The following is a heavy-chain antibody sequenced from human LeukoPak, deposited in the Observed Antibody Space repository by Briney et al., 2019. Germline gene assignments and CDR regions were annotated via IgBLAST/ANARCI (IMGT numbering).Heavy chain of an antibody. CDR3: ARVPGGIAVAGTFDY. V-gene: IGHV3-23*01. J-gene: IGHJ4*02. Sequence: AGGSLRLSCAASGFTFSNYAMTWVRQAPGKGLEWVSAIDSTGAYTWYADSVKGRFTISIDSSKTILYLQMNSLRAEDAAVYYCARVPGGIAVAGTFDYWGQGTLVTVSS. D-gene: IGHD6-19*01. CDR1: GFTFSNYA. CDR2: IDSTGAYT.